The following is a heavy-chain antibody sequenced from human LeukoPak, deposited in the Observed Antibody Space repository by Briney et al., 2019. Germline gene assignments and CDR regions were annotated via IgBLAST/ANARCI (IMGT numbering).Heavy chain of an antibody. Sequence: PSETLSLTCAVYGGSFSGYYWSWIRQPPGKGLEWIGEINHSGSTYYNPSLKSRVTISVDMSKSQFSLRLTSVTAADTAVYYCARKNDFDIWGQGTLVSVSS. J-gene: IGHJ3*02. V-gene: IGHV4-34*01. D-gene: IGHD2/OR15-2a*01. CDR2: INHSGST. CDR3: ARKNDFDI. CDR1: GGSFSGYY.